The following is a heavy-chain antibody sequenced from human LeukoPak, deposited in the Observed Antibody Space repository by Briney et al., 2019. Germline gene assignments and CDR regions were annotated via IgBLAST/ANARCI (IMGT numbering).Heavy chain of an antibody. CDR1: GFTFSSYA. Sequence: QPGRSLGLSCAASGFTFSSYAMHWVRQAPGKGLEWVAVISYDGSNKYYADSVKGRFTISRDNSKNTLYLQMNSLRAEDTAVYYCASGYYYGSGSYYRYFDYWGQGTLVTVSS. J-gene: IGHJ4*02. CDR3: ASGYYYGSGSYYRYFDY. D-gene: IGHD3-10*01. V-gene: IGHV3-30*04. CDR2: ISYDGSNK.